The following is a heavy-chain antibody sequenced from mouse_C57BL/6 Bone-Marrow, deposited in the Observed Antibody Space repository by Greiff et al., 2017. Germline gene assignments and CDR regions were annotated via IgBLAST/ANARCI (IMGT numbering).Heavy chain of an antibody. CDR3: ARHNYYGSSGYYYAMDY. Sequence: EVMLVASGGGLVKPGGSLKLSCAASGFTFSSYTMSWVRQTPEKRLEWVATISGGGGNTYYPDSVKGRFTISRDNAKNTLYLQMSSLRSEDTALYYCARHNYYGSSGYYYAMDYWGQGTSVTVSS. CDR1: GFTFSSYT. J-gene: IGHJ4*01. CDR2: ISGGGGNT. D-gene: IGHD1-1*01. V-gene: IGHV5-9*01.